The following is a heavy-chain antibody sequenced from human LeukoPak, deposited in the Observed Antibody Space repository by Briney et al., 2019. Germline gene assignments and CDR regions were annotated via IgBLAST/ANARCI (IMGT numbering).Heavy chain of an antibody. Sequence: PGTSLRLSCVASGFTFNRHGLHWVRQAPGKGLEWVTVISFDGSKKYYADSVKGRLTISRDDSKNTVYLEMNSVRVDDMAVYYCARDLVTMVRGVPYWGQGTLVTVSS. V-gene: IGHV3-30*03. J-gene: IGHJ4*02. CDR1: GFTFNRHG. D-gene: IGHD3-10*01. CDR2: ISFDGSKK. CDR3: ARDLVTMVRGVPY.